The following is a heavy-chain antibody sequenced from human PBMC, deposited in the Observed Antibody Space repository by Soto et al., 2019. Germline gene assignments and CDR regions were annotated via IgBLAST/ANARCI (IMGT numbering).Heavy chain of an antibody. CDR1: GFTFRSYV. CDR2: MTDSGAT. Sequence: GGSLRLSCAASGFTFRSYVMSWVRQAPGKGLEWVSAMTDSGATYYADSVKGRFTISRDRSKNTLSLQMSSLRAEDTAIYYCAKGSASARPYYFDSWGQGTLVTVSS. V-gene: IGHV3-23*01. CDR3: AKGSASARPYYFDS. D-gene: IGHD6-6*01. J-gene: IGHJ4*02.